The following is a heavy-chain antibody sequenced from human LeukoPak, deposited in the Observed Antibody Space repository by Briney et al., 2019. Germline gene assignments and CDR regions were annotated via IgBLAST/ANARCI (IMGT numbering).Heavy chain of an antibody. J-gene: IGHJ4*02. CDR2: ISGSGGST. V-gene: IGHV3-23*01. CDR3: AMDLVVAATVSDY. Sequence: GGSLRFSCAASGFTFSSYAMSWVRQAPGKGLEWVSAISGSGGSTYYADSVKGRFTISRDNSKNTLYLQMNSLRAEDTAVYYCAMDLVVAATVSDYWGQGTLVTVSS. CDR1: GFTFSSYA. D-gene: IGHD2-15*01.